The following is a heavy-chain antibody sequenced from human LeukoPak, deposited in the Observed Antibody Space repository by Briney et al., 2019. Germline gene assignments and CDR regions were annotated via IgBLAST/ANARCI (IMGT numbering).Heavy chain of an antibody. Sequence: GGSLRLSCAASGFSFDNYAMSWVRQAPGQGLEWVSAISGGGSGTYYADSVKGRFTISRDNSKNTLYLQMNSLRDEDTAVYYCAKSGGFSPYSRNRVFDYWGQGTLVTVSS. D-gene: IGHD2-8*02. CDR1: GFSFDNYA. CDR3: AKSGGFSPYSRNRVFDY. V-gene: IGHV3-23*01. J-gene: IGHJ4*02. CDR2: ISGGGSGT.